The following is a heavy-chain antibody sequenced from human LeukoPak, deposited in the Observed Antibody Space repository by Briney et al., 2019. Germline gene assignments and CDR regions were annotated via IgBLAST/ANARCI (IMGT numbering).Heavy chain of an antibody. V-gene: IGHV3-30*02. Sequence: GGSLRLSCAASRFTFSSYGMHWVRQAPGKGLEWVAFIRYDGRNIYYADSVKGRFTISRDNSKNTLYLQMNSLRAEDTAVYYCAGRYDSSGYPLHWGQGTLVTVSS. CDR2: IRYDGRNI. D-gene: IGHD3-22*01. CDR3: AGRYDSSGYPLH. CDR1: RFTFSSYG. J-gene: IGHJ4*02.